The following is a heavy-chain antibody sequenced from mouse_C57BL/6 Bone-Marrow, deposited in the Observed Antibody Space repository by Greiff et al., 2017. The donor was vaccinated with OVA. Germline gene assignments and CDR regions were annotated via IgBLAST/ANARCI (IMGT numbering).Heavy chain of an antibody. V-gene: IGHV1-55*01. D-gene: IGHD1-1*01. CDR3: ARHYYGSSRYAMDY. CDR1: GYTFTSYW. Sequence: QVQLQQSGAELVKPGASVKMSCKASGYTFTSYWITWVKQRPGQGLEWIGDIYPGSGSTNYNEKFKSKATLTVDTSSSTAYMQLSSLTSEDSAVYYCARHYYGSSRYAMDYWGQGTSVTVSS. J-gene: IGHJ4*01. CDR2: IYPGSGST.